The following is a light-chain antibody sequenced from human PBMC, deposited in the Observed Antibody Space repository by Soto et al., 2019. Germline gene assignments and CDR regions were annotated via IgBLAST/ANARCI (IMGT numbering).Light chain of an antibody. CDR1: QSIINNY. Sequence: EVVLTQSPGTLSLSPGERATLSCRASQSIINNYLAWYQQRPRQAPRLLIYGSSDRATGIPGRFSGSGSGTDFTLTISRLEPEDFAVYYCHQYGSTPPYTFGQGTKVEI. CDR2: GSS. V-gene: IGKV3-20*01. CDR3: HQYGSTPPYT. J-gene: IGKJ2*01.